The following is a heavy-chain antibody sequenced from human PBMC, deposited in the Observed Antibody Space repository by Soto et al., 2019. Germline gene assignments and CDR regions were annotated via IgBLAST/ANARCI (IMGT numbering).Heavy chain of an antibody. J-gene: IGHJ5*02. CDR2: IIPIFGTA. Sequence: ASVKVSCKASGGTFSSYAISWVRQAPGQGLEWMGGIIPIFGTANYAQKFQGRVTITADESTSTAYMELSSLRSEDTAVYYCARRNDIVLMVYAPSGWFDPWGQGTLVTVSS. D-gene: IGHD2-8*01. V-gene: IGHV1-69*13. CDR1: GGTFSSYA. CDR3: ARRNDIVLMVYAPSGWFDP.